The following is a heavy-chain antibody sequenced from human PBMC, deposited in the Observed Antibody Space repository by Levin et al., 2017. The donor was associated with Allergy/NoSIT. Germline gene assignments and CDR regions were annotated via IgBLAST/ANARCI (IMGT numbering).Heavy chain of an antibody. CDR1: GFFFKNYW. J-gene: IGHJ4*02. CDR2: IKQDGSEK. CDR3: ARRIGYSGYDVDY. V-gene: IGHV3-7*03. Sequence: ASVKVSCAASGFFFKNYWMTWVRQAPGKGLEWVANIKQDGSEKYYVDSVKGRFTISRDNAKNSLYLQMNSLRAEDTAVYYCARRIGYSGYDVDYWGQGTLVTVSS. D-gene: IGHD5-12*01.